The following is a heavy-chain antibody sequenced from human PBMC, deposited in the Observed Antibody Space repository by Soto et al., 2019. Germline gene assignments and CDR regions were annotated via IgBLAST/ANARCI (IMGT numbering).Heavy chain of an antibody. CDR2: ISSSDSII. V-gene: IGHV3-11*01. Sequence: GGSLRLSCAASGFTFSDSYISWIRQAPGKGLEWVSYISSSDSIIYYSDSVKGRFIISRDNAKNSLYLQMNSLRAEDTAVYYCARDLGYYDSSGYFDYWGQGTLVTVSS. CDR3: ARDLGYYDSSGYFDY. D-gene: IGHD3-22*01. CDR1: GFTFSDSY. J-gene: IGHJ4*02.